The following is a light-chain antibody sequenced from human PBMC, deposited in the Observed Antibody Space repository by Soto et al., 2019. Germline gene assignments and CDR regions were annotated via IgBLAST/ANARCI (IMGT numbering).Light chain of an antibody. CDR3: QQYNNWPPP. J-gene: IGKJ4*01. V-gene: IGKV3-15*01. CDR1: QSVSSN. Sequence: EIVLTQSPGTLSLSPGERATLSCRASQSVSSNLAWYQQKPGQAPRLLIYGASTRATGIPARFSGSGSGTEFTLTISSLQSEDFAVYYCQQYNNWPPPFGGGTKVDIK. CDR2: GAS.